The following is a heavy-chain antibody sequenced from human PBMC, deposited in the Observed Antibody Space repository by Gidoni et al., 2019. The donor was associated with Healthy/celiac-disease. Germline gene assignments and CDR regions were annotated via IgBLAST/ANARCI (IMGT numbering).Heavy chain of an antibody. J-gene: IGHJ3*02. V-gene: IGHV4-39*01. CDR2: IYYSGST. Sequence: QLQLQESGQGLVKPSETLSLTCTVSGGSISSSSYYWGWIRQPPGKGPEWIGSIYYSGSTYYNPSLKSRVTISVDTSKNQFSLKLSSVTAADTAVYYCARFHYDILTGYYRGDAFDIWGQGTMVTVSS. D-gene: IGHD3-9*01. CDR1: GGSISSSSYY. CDR3: ARFHYDILTGYYRGDAFDI.